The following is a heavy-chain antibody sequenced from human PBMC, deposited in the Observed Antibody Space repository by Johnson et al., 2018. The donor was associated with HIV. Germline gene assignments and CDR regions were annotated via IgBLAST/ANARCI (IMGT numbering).Heavy chain of an antibody. D-gene: IGHD6-19*01. CDR1: GFTFSSYG. Sequence: VQLVESGGGVVQPGGSLRLSCAASGFTFSSYGMHWVRQAPGKGLQWVAFVRHDGRNKYYAESLKGRFTISRDNSKNTLYLQMNSLRAEDTAVYYCAREGIAVAKVLAFDIWGQGTMVTVSS. J-gene: IGHJ3*02. V-gene: IGHV3-30*02. CDR2: VRHDGRNK. CDR3: AREGIAVAKVLAFDI.